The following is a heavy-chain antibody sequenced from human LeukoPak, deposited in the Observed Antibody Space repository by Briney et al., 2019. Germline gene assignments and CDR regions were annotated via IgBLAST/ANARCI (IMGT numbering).Heavy chain of an antibody. V-gene: IGHV4-59*08. J-gene: IGHJ4*02. CDR3: ARSVAGTEYYFDY. CDR1: GGSISSYH. Sequence: PSETLSLTCTVSGGSISSYHWNWIRQPPGKGLEWIGNIFYSGSTNYNPSLKSRVTISVDTSKNQFSLKLSSVTAADTAVYYCARSVAGTEYYFDYWGQGTLVTVSS. CDR2: IFYSGST. D-gene: IGHD6-19*01.